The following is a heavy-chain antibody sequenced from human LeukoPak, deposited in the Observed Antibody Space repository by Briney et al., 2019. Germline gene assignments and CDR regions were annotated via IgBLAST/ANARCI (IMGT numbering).Heavy chain of an antibody. J-gene: IGHJ4*02. Sequence: GGSLRLSCAASGFTVSSNYMSWVRQAPGKGLEWVSVIYSGGSTYYADSVKGRFTISRDNSKNTLYLQMNSLRAEDTAVYYCAREEVDFWSGYLVYWGQGTLVTVSS. V-gene: IGHV3-53*01. CDR2: IYSGGST. CDR1: GFTVSSNY. D-gene: IGHD3-3*01. CDR3: AREEVDFWSGYLVY.